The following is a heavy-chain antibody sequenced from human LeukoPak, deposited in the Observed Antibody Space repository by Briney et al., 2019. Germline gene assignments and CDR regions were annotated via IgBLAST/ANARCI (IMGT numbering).Heavy chain of an antibody. V-gene: IGHV4-59*01. J-gene: IGHJ3*02. CDR3: ARDLSGYGSGGGFDI. D-gene: IGHD3-10*01. Sequence: SETLSLTCTVSGGSISSYYWSWIRQPPGKGLEGIGYIYYSGSTNYNPSLKSRVTISVDTSKNQFSLKLSSVTAADTAVYYCARDLSGYGSGGGFDIWGQGTMVTVSS. CDR2: IYYSGST. CDR1: GGSISSYY.